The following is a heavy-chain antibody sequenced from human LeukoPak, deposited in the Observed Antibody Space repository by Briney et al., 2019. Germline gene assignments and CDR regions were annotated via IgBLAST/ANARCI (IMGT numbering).Heavy chain of an antibody. D-gene: IGHD1/OR15-1a*01. J-gene: IGHJ4*02. CDR2: IGGYGGGT. CDR3: AKVDWGSCWNNPDC. CDR1: GITSNNYA. V-gene: IGHV3-23*01. Sequence: PGGSLRLSCVVSGITSNNYAMSWVRQAPGKGLEWVSGIGGYGGGTNYADSVKGRFTISRDHSKNTFYLQMNSLRAEDTAIYYCAKVDWGSCWNNPDCWGQGTLVIVSS.